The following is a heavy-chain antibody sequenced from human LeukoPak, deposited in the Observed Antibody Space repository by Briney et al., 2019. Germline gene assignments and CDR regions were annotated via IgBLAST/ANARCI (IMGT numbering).Heavy chain of an antibody. D-gene: IGHD2-15*01. CDR2: ISYDGPNK. J-gene: IGHJ1*01. Sequence: PGGSLRLSCAASGFTFSSYGMHWVRQPPGRGLEWVAVISYDGPNKYYADSVKGRFTISRDNSKNTLYLQMNSLRIDDTAVYYCAKDFAKYCSGGCDFQYWGQGTLVTVSS. CDR1: GFTFSSYG. CDR3: AKDFAKYCSGGCDFQY. V-gene: IGHV3-30*18.